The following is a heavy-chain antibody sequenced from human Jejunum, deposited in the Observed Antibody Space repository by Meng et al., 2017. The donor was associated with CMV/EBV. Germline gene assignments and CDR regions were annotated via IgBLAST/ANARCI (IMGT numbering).Heavy chain of an antibody. V-gene: IGHV4-4*08. CDR3: ARHQNGGTYPLDY. CDR1: GGSISTYY. J-gene: IGHJ4*02. Sequence: QVRLQESGPGLVKPSGTLSRACAVSGGSISTYYWSWIRLPPGMGLEWIGNNYASGSGSSNPSLASRVTISVDSSKNQFSLKLSSVTAADTAVYYCARHQNGGTYPLDYWGQGTLVTVAS. D-gene: IGHD3-16*02. CDR2: NYASGSG.